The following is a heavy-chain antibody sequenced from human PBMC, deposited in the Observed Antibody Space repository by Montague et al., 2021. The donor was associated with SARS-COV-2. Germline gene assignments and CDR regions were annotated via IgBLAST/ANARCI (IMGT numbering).Heavy chain of an antibody. CDR2: GST. V-gene: IGHV4-59*01. Sequence: GSTNYNPSLKSRVTLSVDTSKNQFSLKLSSVTAADTAVYYCARDFDYWGEGTLVAVSS. CDR3: ARDFDY. J-gene: IGHJ4*02.